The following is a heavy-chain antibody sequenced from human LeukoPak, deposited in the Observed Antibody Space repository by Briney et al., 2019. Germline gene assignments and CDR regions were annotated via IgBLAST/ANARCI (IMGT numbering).Heavy chain of an antibody. CDR1: GGTFSSYA. CDR3: ATNSGSYGFDY. Sequence: GASVKVSCKASGGTFSSYAISWVRQAPGQGLEWMGRIIPILGIANYAQKFQGRVTITADKSTSTAYMELSSLRSEDTAVYYCATNSGSYGFDYWGQGTLVTVSS. D-gene: IGHD1-26*01. V-gene: IGHV1-69*04. J-gene: IGHJ4*02. CDR2: IIPILGIA.